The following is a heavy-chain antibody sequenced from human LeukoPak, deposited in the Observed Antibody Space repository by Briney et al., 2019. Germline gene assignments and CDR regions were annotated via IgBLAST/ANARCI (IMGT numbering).Heavy chain of an antibody. CDR2: INPNSGGT. J-gene: IGHJ4*02. CDR3: ARADEVGVLVY. V-gene: IGHV1-2*02. Sequence: GASVKVSCKASGYTFTGYYMHWVRQAPGQGLEWMGWINPNSGGTNYAQKFQGRVTMTRDTSIATAYMELNRLRSDDTAVYYCARADEVGVLVYWGQGTLVTVSS. CDR1: GYTFTGYY. D-gene: IGHD1-26*01.